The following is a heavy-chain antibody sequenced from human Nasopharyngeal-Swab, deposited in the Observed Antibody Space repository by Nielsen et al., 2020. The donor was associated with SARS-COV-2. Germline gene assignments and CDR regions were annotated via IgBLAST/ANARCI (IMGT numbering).Heavy chain of an antibody. V-gene: IGHV3-7*01. Sequence: GESLKISCAASGFTFSSYWMSWVRQAPGKGLEWVANIKQDGSEKYYVDSVKGRFTISRDNAKNSLYLQMNSLRAEDTAVYYCARDPGFGYYYDSSGYYDYWGQGILVTVSS. CDR2: IKQDGSEK. CDR3: ARDPGFGYYYDSSGYYDY. D-gene: IGHD3-22*01. CDR1: GFTFSSYW. J-gene: IGHJ4*02.